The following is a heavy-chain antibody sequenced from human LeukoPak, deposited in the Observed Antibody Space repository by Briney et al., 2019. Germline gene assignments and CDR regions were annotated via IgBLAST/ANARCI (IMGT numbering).Heavy chain of an antibody. V-gene: IGHV4-34*01. CDR2: INHSGST. CDR3: ARERGILTGYSFDY. J-gene: IGHJ4*02. Sequence: SETLSLTCAVYGGSFSGYYWSWIRQPPGKGLEWIGEINHSGSTNYNPSLKSRVTMSVDTSKNQFSLKLSSVTAADTAVYYCARERGILTGYSFDYWGQGTLVTVSS. D-gene: IGHD3-9*01. CDR1: GGSFSGYY.